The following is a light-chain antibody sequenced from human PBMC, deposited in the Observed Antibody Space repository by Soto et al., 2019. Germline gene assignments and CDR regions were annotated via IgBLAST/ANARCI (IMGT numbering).Light chain of an antibody. Sequence: EIVMTQSPATLSVSPGERATLSCRASQSVNSHLAWYQQKPGQAPRLLISGASTRATGIPARFSGSGSGTEFILTISSLQSEDFAVYYCQQYHIWWTFGQGTKVDIK. V-gene: IGKV3-15*01. CDR2: GAS. CDR1: QSVNSH. J-gene: IGKJ1*01. CDR3: QQYHIWWT.